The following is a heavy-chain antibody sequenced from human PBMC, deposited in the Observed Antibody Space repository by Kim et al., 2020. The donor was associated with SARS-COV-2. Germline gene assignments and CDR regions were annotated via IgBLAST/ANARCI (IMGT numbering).Heavy chain of an antibody. CDR2: TRNKADSYTT. J-gene: IGHJ4*02. CDR3: ARLTYYHDRSGYWMIDY. V-gene: IGHV3-72*01. D-gene: IGHD3-22*01. Sequence: GGSLRLSCAASGFTFSVHYMDWVRQAPGRGLEWLGRTRNKADSYTTEYAASVKGRLSISRDDSKNSLYLQMNNLKTEDTAVYYCARLTYYHDRSGYWMIDYWGQGTLVTVSS. CDR1: GFTFSVHY.